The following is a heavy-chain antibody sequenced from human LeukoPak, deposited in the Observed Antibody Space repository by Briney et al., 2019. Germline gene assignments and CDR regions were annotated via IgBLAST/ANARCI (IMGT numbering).Heavy chain of an antibody. Sequence: PSETLSLTCTVSGGSISSYYWSWIRQPPGKGLEWIGYIYYSGSTNYNPSLKSRVTISVDTSKNQFSLKLSSVTAADTAVYYCARDGAGTASVFDYGGQGPLVTVSS. D-gene: IGHD6-19*01. CDR1: GGSISSYY. CDR3: ARDGAGTASVFDY. J-gene: IGHJ4*02. V-gene: IGHV4-59*01. CDR2: IYYSGST.